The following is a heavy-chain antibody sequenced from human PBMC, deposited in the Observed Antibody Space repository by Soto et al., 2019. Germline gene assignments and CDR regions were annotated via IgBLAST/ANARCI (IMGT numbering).Heavy chain of an antibody. J-gene: IGHJ1*01. CDR1: GFSLSTSGVG. V-gene: IGHV2-5*02. CDR2: IYWDDDK. D-gene: IGHD3-22*01. CDR3: SHLTYYYDSSGYYSRAEYFQH. Sequence: QITLKESGPTLVKPTQTLTLTCTFSGFSLSTSGVGVGWIRQPPGKALEWLARIYWDDDKRYSPSLKSRLTTTKHTSKNQVVLTMTNRDPVDTATYYCSHLTYYYDSSGYYSRAEYFQHWGQGTLVTVSS.